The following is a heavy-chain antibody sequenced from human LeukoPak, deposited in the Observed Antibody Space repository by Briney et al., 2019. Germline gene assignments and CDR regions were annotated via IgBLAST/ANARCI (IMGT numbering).Heavy chain of an antibody. J-gene: IGHJ4*02. CDR3: ARSDGGGDYGLVDY. Sequence: PSETLSLTCAVSGYSISSGYYWGWIRQPPGKGLEWIGSIYHSGSTYYNPSLKSRVTISVDTSKNQFSLKLSSVTAADTAVYYCARSDGGGDYGLVDYWGQGTLVTVPS. V-gene: IGHV4-38-2*01. D-gene: IGHD4-17*01. CDR2: IYHSGST. CDR1: GYSISSGYY.